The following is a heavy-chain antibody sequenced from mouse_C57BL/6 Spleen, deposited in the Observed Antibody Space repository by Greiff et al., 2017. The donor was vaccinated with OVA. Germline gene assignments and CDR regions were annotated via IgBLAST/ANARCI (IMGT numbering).Heavy chain of an antibody. Sequence: QVQLQQSGAELVKPGASVKLSCKASGYTFTSYWMHWVRQRPGQGLEWIGMIHPNSGSTNYNEKFKSKATLTVDKSSSTAYMQLSSLTSEDSAVYYCARSRGYDYDLYYFDYWGQGTTLTVSS. J-gene: IGHJ2*01. V-gene: IGHV1-64*01. CDR2: IHPNSGST. CDR3: ARSRGYDYDLYYFDY. CDR1: GYTFTSYW. D-gene: IGHD2-4*01.